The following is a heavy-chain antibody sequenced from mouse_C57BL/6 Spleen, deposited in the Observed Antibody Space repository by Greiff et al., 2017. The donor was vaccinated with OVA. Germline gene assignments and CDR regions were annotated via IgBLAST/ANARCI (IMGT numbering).Heavy chain of an antibody. V-gene: IGHV1-19*01. D-gene: IGHD2-5*01. CDR2: INPYNGGT. Sequence: VQLQQSGPVLVKPGASVKMSCKASGYTFTDYYMNWVKQCHGKSLEWIGVINPYNGGTSYNQKFKGKATLTVDKSSSTAYMELNSLTSEDSAVYYCAKGDSNYGFDYWGQGTTLTVSS. J-gene: IGHJ2*01. CDR3: AKGDSNYGFDY. CDR1: GYTFTDYY.